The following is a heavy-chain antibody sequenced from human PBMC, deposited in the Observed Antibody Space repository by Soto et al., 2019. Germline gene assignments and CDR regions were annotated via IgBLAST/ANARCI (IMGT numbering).Heavy chain of an antibody. V-gene: IGHV3-7*05. J-gene: IGHJ6*02. Sequence: EVQLVESGGGLVQPGGSLRLSGAASEFTFISYGMNWVRQAPGKGLEWVATIKEEGSEKYYVDSVKGRFTISRDNAKNSLYLQMNSLRGEDTAVYYCARDLGAPGRGSAVGYYYHYGMDVWGQGTTVTVSS. D-gene: IGHD2-2*01. CDR3: ARDLGAPGRGSAVGYYYHYGMDV. CDR2: IKEEGSEK. CDR1: EFTFISYG.